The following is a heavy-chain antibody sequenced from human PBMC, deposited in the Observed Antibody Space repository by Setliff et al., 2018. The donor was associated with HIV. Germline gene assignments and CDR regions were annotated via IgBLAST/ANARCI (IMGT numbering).Heavy chain of an antibody. CDR3: ARGGGYDVVIYFDY. CDR2: INAGNGNT. V-gene: IGHV1-3*01. J-gene: IGHJ4*02. D-gene: IGHD5-12*01. Sequence: EASVKVSCKASGYTFTSYAMHWVRQAPGQRLEWMGWINAGNGNTRYSQTFQGRVTITRDTSASTAYMELSSLRSEDTAVYYCARGGGYDVVIYFDYWGQGTLVTVSS. CDR1: GYTFTSYA.